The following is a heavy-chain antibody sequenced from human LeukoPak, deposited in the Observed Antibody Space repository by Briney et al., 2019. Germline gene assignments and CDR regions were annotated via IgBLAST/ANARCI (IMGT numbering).Heavy chain of an antibody. Sequence: GGSLRLSCAASGFIVSTNDMSWVRQAPGKGLEWVSVTYSDGGTYYAESVKGRFTISRDNSKNTLYHQMNSLRAEDTAVYYCARESRFGESFFDYWGQGALVTVSS. V-gene: IGHV3-53*01. CDR1: GFIVSTND. J-gene: IGHJ4*02. D-gene: IGHD3-10*01. CDR3: ARESRFGESFFDY. CDR2: TYSDGGT.